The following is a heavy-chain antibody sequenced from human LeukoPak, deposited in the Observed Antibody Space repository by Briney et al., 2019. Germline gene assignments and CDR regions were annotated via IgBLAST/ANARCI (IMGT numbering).Heavy chain of an antibody. CDR2: ISSGGDRT. J-gene: IGHJ4*02. V-gene: IGHV3-23*01. CDR1: GFTFSAYA. Sequence: GGSLRLSCSATGFTFSAYAFSWVRQAPGKGLGWVSAISSGGDRTYYVDSVVGRFTISRDNSKNMLLLHMSCLRAEDAAMYYCTREAVATGYGYDWGQGTLVTVSS. CDR3: TREAVATGYGYD. D-gene: IGHD3-16*01.